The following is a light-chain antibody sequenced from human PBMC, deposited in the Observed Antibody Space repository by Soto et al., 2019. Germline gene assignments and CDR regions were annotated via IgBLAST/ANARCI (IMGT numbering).Light chain of an antibody. CDR3: QQYDNWPVGT. V-gene: IGKV1-5*03. CDR2: KAS. CDR1: QNINNY. Sequence: DIQMTQSPSSLSASVGDRVTITCQASQNINNYLNWYQQKPGKAPKLLIYKASSLESGVPSRFSGSGSGTEFTLTISSLQSEDFAIYYCQQYDNWPVGTFGQGTKVDI. J-gene: IGKJ1*01.